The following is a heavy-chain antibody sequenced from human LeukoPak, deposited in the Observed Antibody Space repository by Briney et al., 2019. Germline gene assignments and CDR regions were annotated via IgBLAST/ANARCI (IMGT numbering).Heavy chain of an antibody. CDR2: ISAYNGNT. D-gene: IGHD3-22*01. Sequence: ASVTVSCTASGYTFTSYGISWVRQAPGQGLEWMGWISAYNGNTNYAQKLQGRVTMTTDTSTSTAYMELRSLRSDDTAVYCCARDRGYYYDSSGYYHYNPFDYWGQGTLVTVSS. CDR1: GYTFTSYG. J-gene: IGHJ4*02. V-gene: IGHV1-18*01. CDR3: ARDRGYYYDSSGYYHYNPFDY.